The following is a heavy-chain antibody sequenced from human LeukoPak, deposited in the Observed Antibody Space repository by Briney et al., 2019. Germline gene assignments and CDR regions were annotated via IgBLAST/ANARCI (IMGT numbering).Heavy chain of an antibody. J-gene: IGHJ4*02. CDR1: GFTFSDYY. CDR2: ISSSGSTI. V-gene: IGHV3-11*01. Sequence: GGSLRLSCAASGFTFSDYYMSWIRQAPGKGLEWVSYISSSGSTIYYADSVKGRFTISRDNAKNSPYLQMNSLRAEDTAVYYCARVTLTSANFDYWGQGTLVTVSS. CDR3: ARVTLTSANFDY.